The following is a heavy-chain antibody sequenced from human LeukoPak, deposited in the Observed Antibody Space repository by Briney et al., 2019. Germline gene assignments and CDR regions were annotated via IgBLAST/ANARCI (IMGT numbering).Heavy chain of an antibody. D-gene: IGHD3-10*01. Sequence: SETLSLTCAVSGYSISSGYYWGWIRQPPGKGLEWIGSIYHSGSTYYNPSLKSRVTISVDTSKNQFSLKLSSVTAADTAVYYCARDLAYGSGSENDYWGQGTLVTVSS. CDR3: ARDLAYGSGSENDY. V-gene: IGHV4-38-2*02. J-gene: IGHJ4*02. CDR2: IYHSGST. CDR1: GYSISSGYY.